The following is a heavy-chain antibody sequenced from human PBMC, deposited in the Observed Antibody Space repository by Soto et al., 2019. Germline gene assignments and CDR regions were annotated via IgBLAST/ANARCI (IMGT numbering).Heavy chain of an antibody. Sequence: QVQLQESGPGLVKPSETLSLICTVSGASVTSDNWWSWVRQPPGEGLEWIGEIHHRPMTNSNPSLKSRVAMSVDISKNQLSLRLNSVTAADTAVYYCARHTAYSFDSWGQGSLVTVSS. D-gene: IGHD2-15*01. CDR1: GASVTSDNW. CDR3: ARHTAYSFDS. CDR2: IHHRPMT. J-gene: IGHJ5*01. V-gene: IGHV4-4*02.